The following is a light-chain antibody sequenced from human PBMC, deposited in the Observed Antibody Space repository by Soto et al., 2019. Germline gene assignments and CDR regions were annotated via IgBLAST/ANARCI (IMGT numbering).Light chain of an antibody. J-gene: IGKJ2*01. Sequence: DVHMTQSPSTLSASVGDRVTITCRASESIVTWLAWYQQKPGQAPKLLIYDALRLESGVPSRFSGGGSGTEFTLTIRGLQPEDFATYYCHQYNSYFGPGTKLEI. V-gene: IGKV1-5*01. CDR2: DAL. CDR1: ESIVTW. CDR3: HQYNSY.